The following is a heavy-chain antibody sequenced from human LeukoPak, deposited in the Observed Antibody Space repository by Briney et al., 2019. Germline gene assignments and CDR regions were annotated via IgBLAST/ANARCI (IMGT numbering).Heavy chain of an antibody. CDR3: TTDTYYPHAFDI. V-gene: IGHV3-15*01. J-gene: IGHJ3*02. Sequence: PGGSLRLSCAASGFTFSNAWMSWVRQAPGKGLEWVGRIKSKTDGGTTDYAAPVKGRFTISRDDSKNTLYLQMNSLKIEDTAVYYCTTDTYYPHAFDIWGQGTMVTVSS. CDR1: GFTFSNAW. CDR2: IKSKTDGGTT. D-gene: IGHD3-10*01.